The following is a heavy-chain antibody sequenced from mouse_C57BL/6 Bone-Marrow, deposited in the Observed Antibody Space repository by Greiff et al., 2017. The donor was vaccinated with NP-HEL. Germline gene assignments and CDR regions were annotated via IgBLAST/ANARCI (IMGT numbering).Heavy chain of an antibody. CDR1: GYTFTSYW. D-gene: IGHD2-1*01. V-gene: IGHV1-50*01. Sequence: VQLQQPGAELVKPGASVKLSCKASGYTFTSYWMQWVKQRPGQGLEWIGEIDPSDSYTNYNQKFKGKATLTVDTSSSTAYMQLSSLTSEDSAVYYCARENTRVYYGNYRDSYWGQGTLVTVSA. J-gene: IGHJ3*01. CDR3: ARENTRVYYGNYRDSY. CDR2: IDPSDSYT.